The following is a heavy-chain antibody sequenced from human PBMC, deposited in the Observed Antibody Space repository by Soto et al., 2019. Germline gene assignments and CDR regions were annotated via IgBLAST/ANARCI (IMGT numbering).Heavy chain of an antibody. CDR1: GGSFSGYY. D-gene: IGHD3-10*01. J-gene: IGHJ6*02. Sequence: SDTLSLTFAFYGGSFSGYYWSWIRQPPGQGLEWIGEINHSGSTNYNPSLKNRVTIDVDTSKNQFSLKLSSVTAADPAVYYCARGGSYDGLVSYVVCYYYYHVMEVWGEGPTVT. CDR3: ARGGSYDGLVSYVVCYYYYHVMEV. V-gene: IGHV4-34*01. CDR2: INHSGST.